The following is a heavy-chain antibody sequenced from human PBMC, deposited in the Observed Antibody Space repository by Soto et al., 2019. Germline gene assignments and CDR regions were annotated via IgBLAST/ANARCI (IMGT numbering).Heavy chain of an antibody. J-gene: IGHJ6*02. Sequence: QLQLQESGPGLVKPSETLSLTCTVSGGFIRSSGYYWGWIRQPPGTGPEWIGNIHYTGRIHYNPSLKSRVTIFADTSNTQFSLKLTSVTAADTAVYYCARLWVDYYYGMDVWGQGTTVTVSS. CDR1: GGFIRSSGYY. CDR3: ARLWVDYYYGMDV. V-gene: IGHV4-39*01. D-gene: IGHD1-26*01. CDR2: IHYTGRI.